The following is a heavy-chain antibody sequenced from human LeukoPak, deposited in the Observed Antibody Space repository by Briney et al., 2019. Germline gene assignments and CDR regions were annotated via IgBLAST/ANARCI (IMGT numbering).Heavy chain of an antibody. CDR3: ATDRGWRTSGYYLYYFEY. V-gene: IGHV3-7*01. CDR2: IKHDGSEK. J-gene: IGHJ4*02. D-gene: IGHD3-3*01. CDR1: GFTFGSCW. Sequence: PGGSLRLSCAASGFTFGSCWMNWVRQAPGKGLEWVASIKHDGSEKYYVDSVRGRFTISRDNTKNSLYLQMSSLRAEDTAVYYCATDRGWRTSGYYLYYFEYWGQGTLVTFSS.